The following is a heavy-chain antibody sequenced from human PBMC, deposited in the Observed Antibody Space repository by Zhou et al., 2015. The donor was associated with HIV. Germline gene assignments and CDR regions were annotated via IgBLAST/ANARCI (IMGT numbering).Heavy chain of an antibody. V-gene: IGHV3-30*02. CDR2: IRYDGSNT. J-gene: IGHJ4*02. D-gene: IGHD5-24*01. Sequence: QVQLVESGGGVVQPGGSLRLSCAASGFSFSSYGIHWVRQAPGKGLEWVAFIRYDGSNTYYADSVKGRFTVSRDNSKNTLFLQMNSLRPEDTAVYYCARDPGGDGYNYHFDYWGQGTLATVSS. CDR1: GFSFSSYG. CDR3: ARDPGGDGYNYHFDY.